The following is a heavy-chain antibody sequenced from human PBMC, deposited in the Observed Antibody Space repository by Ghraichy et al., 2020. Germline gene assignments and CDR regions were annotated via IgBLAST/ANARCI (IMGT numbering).Heavy chain of an antibody. CDR1: GFTFNNYW. V-gene: IGHV3-7*03. CDR2: IHQDGSQI. Sequence: GGSLRLSCAASGFTFNNYWMSWVRQAPGKGLEWVANIHQDGSQIHYVDSVKGRFTISRDNAKNSFFLQMHSRRAEDTAVYYCARAPGQSSCSGGTCYPNWFDPWGQGTLLTVSS. CDR3: ARAPGQSSCSGGTCYPNWFDP. D-gene: IGHD2-15*01. J-gene: IGHJ5*02.